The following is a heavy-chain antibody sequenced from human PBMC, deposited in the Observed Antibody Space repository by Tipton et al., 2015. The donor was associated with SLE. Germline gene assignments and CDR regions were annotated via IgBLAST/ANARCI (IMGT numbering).Heavy chain of an antibody. V-gene: IGHV3-23*01. J-gene: IGHJ2*01. CDR1: GFTFSSYG. Sequence: SLRLSCAASGFTFSSYGMSWVRQAPGKGLEWVSAISGSGGSTYYADSVKGRFTISRDNSKNTLYLQMNSLRAEDTAVYYCARGENMIVVVEGYFDLWGRGTLVTVSS. CDR2: ISGSGGST. D-gene: IGHD3-22*01. CDR3: ARGENMIVVVEGYFDL.